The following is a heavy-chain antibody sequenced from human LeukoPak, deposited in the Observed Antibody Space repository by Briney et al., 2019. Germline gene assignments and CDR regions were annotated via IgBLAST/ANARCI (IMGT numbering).Heavy chain of an antibody. Sequence: PSETLSLTCTVSGGSISSYYWSWIRQPPGKGLEWIGCIYYSGSTNYNPSLKSRVTISVDTSKNQFSLKLSSVTAADTAVYYCARVSVAGDYGYYFDYWGQGTLVTVSS. V-gene: IGHV4-59*01. J-gene: IGHJ4*02. CDR2: IYYSGST. D-gene: IGHD4-17*01. CDR3: ARVSVAGDYGYYFDY. CDR1: GGSISSYY.